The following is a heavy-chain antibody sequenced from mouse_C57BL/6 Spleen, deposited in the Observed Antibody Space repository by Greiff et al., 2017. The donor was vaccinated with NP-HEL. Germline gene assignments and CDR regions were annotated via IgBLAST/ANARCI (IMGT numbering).Heavy chain of an antibody. J-gene: IGHJ2*01. Sequence: EVKLLESGPGLVKPSQSLSLTCSVTGYSITSGYYWNWIRQFPGNKLEWMGYISYDGSNNYNPSLKNRISITRDTSKNQFFLKLNSVTTEDTATYYCASLSTGYYFDYWGQGTTLTVSS. CDR1: GYSITSGYY. V-gene: IGHV3-6*01. CDR2: ISYDGSN. CDR3: ASLSTGYYFDY. D-gene: IGHD4-1*02.